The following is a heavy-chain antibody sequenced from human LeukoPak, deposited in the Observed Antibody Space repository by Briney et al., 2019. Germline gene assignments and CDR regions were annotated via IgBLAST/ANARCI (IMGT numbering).Heavy chain of an antibody. CDR3: ARHFGSWAGGSGSYYSTHFDY. V-gene: IGHV4-61*02. J-gene: IGHJ4*02. CDR1: GGSISSGSYY. Sequence: SQTLSLTCTVSGGSISSGSYYWSCIRQPAGKGLECIGRIYTSGSTNYNPSLKSRVTISVDTSKNQFSLKLSSVTAADTAVYYCARHFGSWAGGSGSYYSTHFDYWGQGTLVTVSS. CDR2: IYTSGST. D-gene: IGHD3-10*01.